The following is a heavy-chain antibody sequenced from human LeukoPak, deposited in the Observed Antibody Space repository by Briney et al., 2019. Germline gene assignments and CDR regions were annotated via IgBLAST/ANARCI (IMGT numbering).Heavy chain of an antibody. V-gene: IGHV7-4-1*02. Sequence: ASVKVSCNVSGYTLTELSMHWVRHAPGQGLEWGGWINTNTGNPTYAQGFTGRFVFSLDTSVSTAYLQISSLKAEDTAVYYCARTLSAFTYYYDSSGYPPLGYFDYWGQGTLVTVSS. CDR3: ARTLSAFTYYYDSSGYPPLGYFDY. J-gene: IGHJ4*02. D-gene: IGHD3-22*01. CDR1: GYTLTELS. CDR2: INTNTGNP.